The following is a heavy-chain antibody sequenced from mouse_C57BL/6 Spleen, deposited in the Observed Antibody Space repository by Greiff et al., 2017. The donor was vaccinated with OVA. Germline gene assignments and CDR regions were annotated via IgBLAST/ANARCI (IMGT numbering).Heavy chain of an antibody. Sequence: VQLVESGPGLVQPSQSLSITCTVSGFSLTSYGVHWVRQSPGKGLEWLGVIWSGGSTDYNAAFISRLSISKDNSKSQVFFKMNSLQADDTAIYYCASYYGSSPHAMDYWGQGTSVTVSS. V-gene: IGHV2-2*01. D-gene: IGHD1-1*01. CDR1: GFSLTSYG. J-gene: IGHJ4*01. CDR3: ASYYGSSPHAMDY. CDR2: IWSGGST.